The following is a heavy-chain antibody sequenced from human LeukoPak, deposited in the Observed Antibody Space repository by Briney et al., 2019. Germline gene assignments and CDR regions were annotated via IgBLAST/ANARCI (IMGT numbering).Heavy chain of an antibody. CDR3: ATLVGASVNYFDY. CDR2: ISYDGNTK. Sequence: GGSLRLSCAASGFTFSSYGIHWVRQAPGKGLEWVAVISYDGNTKYYADSVKGRFTISRDNSKNTLYLQMNSLRPEDTAVYNCATLVGASVNYFDYWGQGTLVTVSS. J-gene: IGHJ4*02. V-gene: IGHV3-30*03. D-gene: IGHD1-26*01. CDR1: GFTFSSYG.